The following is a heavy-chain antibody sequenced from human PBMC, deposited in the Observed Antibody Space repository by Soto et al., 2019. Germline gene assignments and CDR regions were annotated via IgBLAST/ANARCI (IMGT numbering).Heavy chain of an antibody. CDR1: GYTLTSYY. CDR3: ARGGRIVDTGIGYYYYHAMDV. V-gene: IGHV1-46*01. CDR2: FNPTGDTA. D-gene: IGHD5-18*01. Sequence: ASVKVSCKASGYTLTSYYIHWVRQAPGQGLEWMGIFNPTGDTASYAQKLQGRVTMTRDTSTGTAYMELGSLRSEDTAVYYCARGGRIVDTGIGYYYYHAMDVWGQGTTVTVSS. J-gene: IGHJ6*02.